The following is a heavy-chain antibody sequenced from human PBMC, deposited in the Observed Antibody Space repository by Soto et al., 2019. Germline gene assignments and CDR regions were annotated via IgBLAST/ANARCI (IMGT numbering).Heavy chain of an antibody. Sequence: QITLKESGPTLVTPRQTLTLTRTFSGFSLDTRGVGVGWVRQPPGKALEWLALIYGNDEQRLNPSLQSRLTIAKDTPRSQVVLTMTNMDPVDTATYFCAHRLSAAGLVDHWGQGTLVSVSS. CDR1: GFSLDTRGVG. D-gene: IGHD6-13*01. V-gene: IGHV2-5*01. J-gene: IGHJ4*02. CDR3: AHRLSAAGLVDH. CDR2: IYGNDEQ.